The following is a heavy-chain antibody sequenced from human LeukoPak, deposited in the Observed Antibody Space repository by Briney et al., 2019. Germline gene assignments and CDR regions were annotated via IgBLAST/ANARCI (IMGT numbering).Heavy chain of an antibody. D-gene: IGHD3-9*01. V-gene: IGHV4-4*07. J-gene: IGHJ4*02. CDR2: IYTSGST. CDR1: GGSISSYY. CDR3: ASTYYDILTGYGSQFDY. Sequence: SETLSLTCTVSGGSISSYYWSWIRQPAGKGLEWIGRIYTSGSTNYNPSLKSRVTMSVDTSKYQFSLKLSSVTAADTAVYYCASTYYDILTGYGSQFDYWGQGTLVTVSS.